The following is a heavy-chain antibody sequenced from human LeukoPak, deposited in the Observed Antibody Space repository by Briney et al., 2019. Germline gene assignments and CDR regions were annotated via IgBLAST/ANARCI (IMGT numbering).Heavy chain of an antibody. Sequence: GASVKVSCKASGGTFSSYAISWVRQAPGQGLEWMGGIIPIFGTANYAQKFQGRVTITADKSTSTAYMELSSLRSEDTAVYYCASSPDGDYDYYYMDVWGKGTTVTVSS. D-gene: IGHD4-17*01. CDR2: IIPIFGTA. V-gene: IGHV1-69*06. J-gene: IGHJ6*03. CDR1: GGTFSSYA. CDR3: ASSPDGDYDYYYMDV.